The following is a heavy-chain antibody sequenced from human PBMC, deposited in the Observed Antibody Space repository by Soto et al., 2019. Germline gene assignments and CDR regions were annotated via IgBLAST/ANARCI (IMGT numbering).Heavy chain of an antibody. CDR1: GYTFPSYA. CDR2: INAGNGNT. Sequence: ASVKVSCKASGYTFPSYAMHWVRQAPGQRLEWMGWINAGNGNTKYSQKFQGRVTITRDTSASTAYMELSSLRSEDTAVYYCARVDHDSSGYDLDYWGQGTLVTVSS. CDR3: ARVDHDSSGYDLDY. D-gene: IGHD3-22*01. V-gene: IGHV1-3*01. J-gene: IGHJ4*02.